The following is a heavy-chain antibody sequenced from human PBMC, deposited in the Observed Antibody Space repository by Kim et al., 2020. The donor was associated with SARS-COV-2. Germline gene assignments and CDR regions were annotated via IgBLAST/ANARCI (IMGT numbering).Heavy chain of an antibody. D-gene: IGHD5-12*01. V-gene: IGHV3-49*04. CDR3: TADLIVATITYGAYFDY. J-gene: IGHJ4*02. Sequence: GGSLRLSCTASGFTFGDYAMSWVRQAPGKGLEWVGFIRSKAYGGTTEYAASVKGRFTISRDDSKSIAYLQMNSLKTEDTAVYYCTADLIVATITYGAYFDYWGQGTLVTVSS. CDR1: GFTFGDYA. CDR2: IRSKAYGGTT.